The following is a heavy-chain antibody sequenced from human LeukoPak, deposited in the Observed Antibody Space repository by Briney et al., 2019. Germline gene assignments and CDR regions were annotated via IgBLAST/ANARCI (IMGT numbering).Heavy chain of an antibody. V-gene: IGHV3-23*01. CDR3: AKDSRQWLVPGTFDY. D-gene: IGHD6-19*01. J-gene: IGHJ4*02. CDR2: ISGSGGST. CDR1: GFTFSSYG. Sequence: GGTLRLSCAASGFTFSSYGMSWVRQAPGKGLEWVSAISGSGGSTYYADSVKGRFTISRDNSKNTLYLQMNSLRAEDTAVYYCAKDSRQWLVPGTFDYWGQRTLVTVSS.